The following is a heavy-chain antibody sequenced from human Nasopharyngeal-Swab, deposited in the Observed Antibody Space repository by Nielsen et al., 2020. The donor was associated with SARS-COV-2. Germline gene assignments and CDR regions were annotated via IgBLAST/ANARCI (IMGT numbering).Heavy chain of an antibody. CDR1: GYSFRTYG. D-gene: IGHD2/OR15-2a*01. V-gene: IGHV3-23*01. CDR3: AKDLRGPYFF. J-gene: IGHJ4*02. Sequence: GESLKISCVASGYSFRTYGMSWVRQAPGKWLEWVAAIVGSGSISGSGGSTYYADSVKGRFTISSDNSKNTLSLQMNSLRAEDTAVYYCAKDLRGPYFFWGQGTLVTVSS. CDR2: IVGSGSISGSGGST.